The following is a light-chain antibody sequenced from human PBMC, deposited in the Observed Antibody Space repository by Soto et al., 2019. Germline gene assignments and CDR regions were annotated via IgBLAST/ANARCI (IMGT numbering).Light chain of an antibody. J-gene: IGLJ3*02. Sequence: QSVLTQPPSASGSPGQSVTISCTGTSSDIGAYNYVSWYQQYPGKAPKLMIYEVSKRPSGVPDRFSGSKSGNTASLTVSGLQAEDEDDYYCTSYVGSDIWVFGGGTKLTV. CDR3: TSYVGSDIWV. CDR2: EVS. V-gene: IGLV2-8*01. CDR1: SSDIGAYNY.